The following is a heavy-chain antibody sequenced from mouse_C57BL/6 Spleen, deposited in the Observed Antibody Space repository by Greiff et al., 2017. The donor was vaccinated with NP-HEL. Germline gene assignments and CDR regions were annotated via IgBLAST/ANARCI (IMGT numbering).Heavy chain of an antibody. CDR3: ARDPYYGSKGNYFDY. V-gene: IGHV5-4*01. CDR2: ISDGGSYT. Sequence: VQLKESGGGLVKPGGSLKLSCAASGFTFSSYAMSWVRQTPEKRLEWVATISDGGSYTYYPDNVKGRFTISRDNAKNNLYLQMSHLKSEDTAMYYCARDPYYGSKGNYFDYWGQGTTLTVSS. CDR1: GFTFSSYA. D-gene: IGHD1-1*01. J-gene: IGHJ2*01.